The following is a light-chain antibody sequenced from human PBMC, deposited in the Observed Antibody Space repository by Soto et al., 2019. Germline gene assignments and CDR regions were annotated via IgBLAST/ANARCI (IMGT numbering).Light chain of an antibody. Sequence: EVVLTQSPATLSVSPGERATFSCRASERVNNKLGWYQQKPGKAPSLLIYRAAPRATGIPARFSGSGSGTEFTLTISSLQSEDSAVYYCHQYNNWFPFTFGQGTRLEIK. CDR1: ERVNNK. CDR2: RAA. V-gene: IGKV3-15*01. J-gene: IGKJ5*01. CDR3: HQYNNWFPFT.